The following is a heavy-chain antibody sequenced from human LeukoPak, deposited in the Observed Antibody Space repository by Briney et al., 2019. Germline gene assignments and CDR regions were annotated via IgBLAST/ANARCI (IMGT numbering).Heavy chain of an antibody. V-gene: IGHV3-53*01. CDR3: ARAKWELLPPGY. Sequence: PGGSLRLSGAASGFTVSSNYMSWVRQAPGKGLEWVSVIYSGGSTYYADSVKGRFTISRDNSKNTLYLQMNSLRAEDTAVYYCARAKWELLPPGYWGQGTLVTVSS. D-gene: IGHD1-26*01. J-gene: IGHJ4*02. CDR1: GFTVSSNY. CDR2: IYSGGST.